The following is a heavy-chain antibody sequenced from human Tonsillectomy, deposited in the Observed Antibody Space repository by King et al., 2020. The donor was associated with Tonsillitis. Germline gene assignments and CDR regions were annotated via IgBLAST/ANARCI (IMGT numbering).Heavy chain of an antibody. J-gene: IGHJ3*02. CDR1: GGTFSIYA. CDR2: IIPIFGSG. D-gene: IGHD3-22*01. CDR3: AREIYDSSGYYSLSAFDI. V-gene: IGHV1-69*01. Sequence: VQLVESGAEVKKPGSSVKVSCKASGGTFSIYAITWMRQAPGQGLEWMGGIIPIFGSGNYAQKFQGRVTITADESTSTAYMELSSLISEDTAVYYCAREIYDSSGYYSLSAFDIWGQGTMVAVSS.